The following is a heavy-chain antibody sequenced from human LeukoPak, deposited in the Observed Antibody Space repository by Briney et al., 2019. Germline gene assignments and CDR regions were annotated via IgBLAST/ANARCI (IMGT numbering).Heavy chain of an antibody. CDR3: ARLSQLGSSWYGRGYYYMDV. V-gene: IGHV4-39*01. J-gene: IGHJ6*03. Sequence: SETLPLTCTVPGGSISSSSYYWGWIRQPPGKGLEWIGSIYYSGSTYYNPSLKSRVTISVDTSKNQFSLKLSSVTAADTAVYYCARLSQLGSSWYGRGYYYMDVWGKGTTVTVSS. CDR2: IYYSGST. CDR1: GGSISSSSYY. D-gene: IGHD6-13*01.